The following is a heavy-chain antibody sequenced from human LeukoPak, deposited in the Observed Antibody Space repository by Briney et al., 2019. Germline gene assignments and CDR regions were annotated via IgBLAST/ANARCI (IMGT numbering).Heavy chain of an antibody. CDR2: IYYSGST. Sequence: SETLSLTCTVSGGSISSSSYYWGWIRQPPGKGLEWIGSIYYSGSTYYNPSLKSRVTISVDTSNNQFSLRLTSVTAADTAVYYCARRRNGVPYYFDYWGQGTLVTVSS. V-gene: IGHV4-39*01. J-gene: IGHJ4*02. D-gene: IGHD1-1*01. CDR3: ARRRNGVPYYFDY. CDR1: GGSISSSSYY.